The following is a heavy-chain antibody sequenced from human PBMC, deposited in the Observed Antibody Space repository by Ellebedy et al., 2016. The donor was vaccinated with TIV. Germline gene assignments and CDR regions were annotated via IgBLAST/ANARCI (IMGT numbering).Heavy chain of an antibody. CDR2: ISHDANNK. J-gene: IGHJ4*02. CDR1: GFTFSSYG. Sequence: PGGSLRLSCAASGFTFSSYGIHWVRQAPGKGLEWVASISHDANNKYYADSVKGRFTISRDNSKNTLYLQMSSLRADDTAMYFCAKVPVGFCTTTPCFYLDYWGQGTRVTVSS. V-gene: IGHV3-30*18. CDR3: AKVPVGFCTTTPCFYLDY. D-gene: IGHD2-2*01.